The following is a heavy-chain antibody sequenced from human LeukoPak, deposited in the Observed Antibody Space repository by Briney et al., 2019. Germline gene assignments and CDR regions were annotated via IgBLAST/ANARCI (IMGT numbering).Heavy chain of an antibody. Sequence: NPSETLSLTCAVYGGSFSGYYWSWIRQPPGKGLEWIGEINHSGSTNYNPSLKSRVTISVDTSKNQFPLKLSSVTAADTAVYYCARGLMVRGVSLDYWGQGTLVTVSS. D-gene: IGHD3-10*01. CDR2: INHSGST. CDR1: GGSFSGYY. CDR3: ARGLMVRGVSLDY. V-gene: IGHV4-34*01. J-gene: IGHJ4*02.